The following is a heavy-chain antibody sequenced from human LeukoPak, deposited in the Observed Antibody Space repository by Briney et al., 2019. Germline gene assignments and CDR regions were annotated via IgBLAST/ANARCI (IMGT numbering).Heavy chain of an antibody. V-gene: IGHV3-23*01. CDR1: GFTFSTYA. CDR3: ARGRGYRDYDRPLDY. CDR2: ITSGGNT. J-gene: IGHJ4*02. D-gene: IGHD5-12*01. Sequence: PGGSLRLSCAASGFTFSTYAMNWVRQAPGKGLEWVSVITSGGNTYYADSVKGRFTTSRDNSENTLYVQMNSLRAEDTAIYYCARGRGYRDYDRPLDYWGQGTLVTVSS.